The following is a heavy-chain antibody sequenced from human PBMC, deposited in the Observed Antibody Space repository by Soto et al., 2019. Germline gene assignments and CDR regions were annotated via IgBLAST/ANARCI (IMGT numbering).Heavy chain of an antibody. CDR3: ARAWEEDGIDV. Sequence: QVQLAESGGGVVQPGRSLRLSCAASGFTFSSYAMHWVRQAPGKGLEWVAVISYDGSNKYYADSVKGRFTISRDNSKNTLYLQMNSLRAEDTAVYYCARAWEEDGIDVWGQGTTVTVSS. D-gene: IGHD1-26*01. J-gene: IGHJ6*02. CDR2: ISYDGSNK. V-gene: IGHV3-30-3*01. CDR1: GFTFSSYA.